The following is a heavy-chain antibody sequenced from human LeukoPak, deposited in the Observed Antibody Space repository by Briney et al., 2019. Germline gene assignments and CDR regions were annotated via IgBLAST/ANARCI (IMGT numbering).Heavy chain of an antibody. V-gene: IGHV1-18*01. CDR3: ARSVIPEYCSSTSCYMGRWFDP. CDR1: GYTFTSYG. Sequence: ASVKVSCKASGYTFTSYGISWVRQAPGQGLERMGWISAYNGNTNYAQKLQGRVTMTTDTSTSTAYMELRSLRSDDTAVYYCARSVIPEYCSSTSCYMGRWFDPWGQGTLVTVSS. CDR2: ISAYNGNT. D-gene: IGHD2-2*02. J-gene: IGHJ5*02.